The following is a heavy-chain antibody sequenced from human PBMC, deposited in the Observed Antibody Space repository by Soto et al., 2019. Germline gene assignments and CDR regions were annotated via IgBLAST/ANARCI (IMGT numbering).Heavy chain of an antibody. CDR3: ARQLFPPSH. D-gene: IGHD3-10*01. CDR1: GGSFSGYY. Sequence: SSETLSLTCAVYGGSFSGYYWSWIRQPPGKGLEWIGEIDRSGSTNYNPSLKSRVTISADTSKNQFSLKLTSVTAADTAVYYCARQLFPPSHWGQGTLVTVSS. CDR2: IDRSGST. V-gene: IGHV4-34*01. J-gene: IGHJ1*01.